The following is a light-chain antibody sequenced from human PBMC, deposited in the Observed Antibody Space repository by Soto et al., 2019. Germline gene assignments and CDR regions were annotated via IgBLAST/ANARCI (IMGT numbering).Light chain of an antibody. V-gene: IGKV3-15*01. J-gene: IGKJ1*01. Sequence: EIVMTQSPATLSVSPGERATLSCRASQSVSSNLAYYQQKPGQAPRLLIYDASTRATGIPARFSGSGSGTEFTLTISSLQSEDFAVYYCQQCNNWPPWTFGQGTKVEIK. CDR3: QQCNNWPPWT. CDR1: QSVSSN. CDR2: DAS.